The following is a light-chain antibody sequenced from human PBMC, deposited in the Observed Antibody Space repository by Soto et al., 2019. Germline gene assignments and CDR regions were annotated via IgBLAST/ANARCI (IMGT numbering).Light chain of an antibody. CDR2: KAS. CDR1: QNIRTS. CDR3: QQFNSPVT. V-gene: IGKV1-5*03. Sequence: DIQMTQSPSTLSASIGDRVTITCRASQNIRTSLVWYQQKPGKAPKLLVYKASSLETGVPPRFSGSGSGAEFTLTINGLQPDDFATYYCQQFNSPVTFGQGTKVEMK. J-gene: IGKJ1*01.